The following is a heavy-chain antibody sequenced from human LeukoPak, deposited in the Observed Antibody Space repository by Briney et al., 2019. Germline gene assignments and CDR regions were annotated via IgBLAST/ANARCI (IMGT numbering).Heavy chain of an antibody. D-gene: IGHD6-19*01. CDR3: ARGDDSSGWSLDY. CDR1: GFTFSSYG. Sequence: PGGSLRLSCAASGFTFSSYGMQWVRQAPGKGLEWVAVIWYDGSNKYYADSVKGRFTISRDNSKNTLYLQMNSLRAEDTAVYYCARGDDSSGWSLDYWGQGTLVTVSS. CDR2: IWYDGSNK. V-gene: IGHV3-33*08. J-gene: IGHJ4*02.